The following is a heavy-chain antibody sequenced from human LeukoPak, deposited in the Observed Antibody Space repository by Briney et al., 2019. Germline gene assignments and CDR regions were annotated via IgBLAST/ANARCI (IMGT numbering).Heavy chain of an antibody. CDR3: TVRPSGKGGWFDP. CDR2: IYYSGST. V-gene: IGHV4-39*01. CDR1: GGSISSYY. J-gene: IGHJ5*02. Sequence: SETLSLTCTVSGGSISSYYWGWIRQPPGKGLEWIGSIYYSGSTYYNPSLKSRVTISVDTSKNQFSLKLSSVTAADTAVYYCTVRPSGKGGWFDPWGQGTLVTVSS. D-gene: IGHD3-10*01.